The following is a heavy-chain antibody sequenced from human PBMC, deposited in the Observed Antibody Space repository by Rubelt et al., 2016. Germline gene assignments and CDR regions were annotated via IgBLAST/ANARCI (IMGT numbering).Heavy chain of an antibody. V-gene: IGHV3-53*01. J-gene: IGHJ4*02. D-gene: IGHD6-13*01. CDR3: ARGRAPAAGRFDY. CDR1: GLTVSSNF. CDR2: IYGGGTT. Sequence: EVQLVESGGGLIQPGGSLRLSCAASGLTVSSNFMSWVRQAPGKGLEWVSVIYGGGTTFSADSVKGRFTISRDNSKNTLYLQMNSLESEDTAVDYCARGRAPAAGRFDYWGQGTLVSVSS.